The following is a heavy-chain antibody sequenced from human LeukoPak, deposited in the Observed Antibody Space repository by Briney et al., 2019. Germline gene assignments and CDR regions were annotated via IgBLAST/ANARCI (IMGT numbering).Heavy chain of an antibody. J-gene: IGHJ4*02. V-gene: IGHV3-30-3*01. CDR3: ARENVAAAGTDFDY. D-gene: IGHD6-13*01. CDR2: ISYEGSNK. CDR1: GFTFSSYA. Sequence: TGRSLRLSCAASGFTFSSYAMHWVRQAPGKGLVWVAVISYEGSNKYYADSVKGRFTISRDNSKNTLYLQMNSLRAEDTAVYYCARENVAAAGTDFDYWGQGTLVTVSS.